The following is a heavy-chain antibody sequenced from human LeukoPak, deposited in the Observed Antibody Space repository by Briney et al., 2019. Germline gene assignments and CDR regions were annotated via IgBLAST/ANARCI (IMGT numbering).Heavy chain of an antibody. CDR3: AKDAQCSGGSCYLFHY. Sequence: PGGSLRLSCAASGFTFSSYAMSWVRQAPGKGLEWVSVISGSGSSTYYADSVKGRFTISRDNSKNTLYLQMNSLRAEDTAVYYCAKDAQCSGGSCYLFHYWGQGTLVTASS. V-gene: IGHV3-23*01. CDR1: GFTFSSYA. J-gene: IGHJ4*02. CDR2: ISGSGSST. D-gene: IGHD2-15*01.